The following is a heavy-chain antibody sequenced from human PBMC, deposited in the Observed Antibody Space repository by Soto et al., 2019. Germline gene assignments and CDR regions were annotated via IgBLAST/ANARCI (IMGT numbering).Heavy chain of an antibody. V-gene: IGHV1-3*01. D-gene: IGHD3-3*01. Sequence: QVQLVQSGAEVKKPGASVKVSCKASGYTFTTYAMHWVRQAPGQRLEWMGWINAGNGNTKYSQKFQGRVTITRHTSASTAYMELSSVKSEDTAVYYCTRGRYDFWSGYYNTNWFDPWGQGTLVTVSS. CDR1: GYTFTTYA. CDR3: TRGRYDFWSGYYNTNWFDP. CDR2: INAGNGNT. J-gene: IGHJ5*02.